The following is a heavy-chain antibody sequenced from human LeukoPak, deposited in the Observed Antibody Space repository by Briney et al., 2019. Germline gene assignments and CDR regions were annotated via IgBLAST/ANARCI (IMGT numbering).Heavy chain of an antibody. CDR3: ARHYYRSGSPFDY. CDR1: GYSFTSYW. D-gene: IGHD3-10*01. Sequence: ESLKISRKGSGYSFTSYWIGWVRPMPGKGLEWMGIIYPGDSDTTYSPSFRGQVTISADKSISTAYLQWSSLKASDTAMYYCARHYYRSGSPFDYWGQGTLVTVSS. V-gene: IGHV5-51*01. CDR2: IYPGDSDT. J-gene: IGHJ4*02.